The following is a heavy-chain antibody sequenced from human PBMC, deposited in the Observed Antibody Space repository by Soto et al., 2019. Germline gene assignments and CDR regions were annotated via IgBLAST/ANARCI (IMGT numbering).Heavy chain of an antibody. CDR2: ISYSGST. Sequence: SETLSLTCTVSGGSISIGNYYWSWIRQPPGKGLEWIGFISYSGSTYYSLSLKSRVTISVDTSKNQFSLNLSFVTAADTAVYYCATMGTPATGLYYFDYWGQGTLVTVSS. J-gene: IGHJ4*02. CDR3: ATMGTPATGLYYFDY. CDR1: GGSISIGNYY. V-gene: IGHV4-30-4*01. D-gene: IGHD5-18*01.